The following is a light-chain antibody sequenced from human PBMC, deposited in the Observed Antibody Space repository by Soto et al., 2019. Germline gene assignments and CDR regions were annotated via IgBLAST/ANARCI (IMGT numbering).Light chain of an antibody. Sequence: QSALTQPASVSGSPGQSITISCTGTSSDIGGYNYVSWYQQDSGKAPKLIIYAVTDRPSGVSSRFSGSKSGNTAFLTISGLQAEDEADYYCTSYTRSSTYVLGTGTKVTVL. CDR1: SSDIGGYNY. V-gene: IGLV2-14*01. CDR2: AVT. J-gene: IGLJ1*01. CDR3: TSYTRSSTYV.